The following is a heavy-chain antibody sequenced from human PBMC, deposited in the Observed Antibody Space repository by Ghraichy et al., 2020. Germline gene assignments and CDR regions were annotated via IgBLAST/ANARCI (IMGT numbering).Heavy chain of an antibody. CDR1: GGTFRSYG. CDR2: IIPIYDKT. CDR3: AREPRIVAAVIYFDS. Sequence: SVKVSCKAPGGTFRSYGISWVRPAPGQGLEWMGRIIPIYDKTTYAQKFQGRVTVIADKSTSTAYMELSRLRSEDTAVYYCAREPRIVAAVIYFDSWGQGSLIPVSS. J-gene: IGHJ4*02. V-gene: IGHV1-69*04. D-gene: IGHD5-12*01.